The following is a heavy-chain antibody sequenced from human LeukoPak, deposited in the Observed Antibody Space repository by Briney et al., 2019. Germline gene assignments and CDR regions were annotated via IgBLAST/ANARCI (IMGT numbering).Heavy chain of an antibody. J-gene: IGHJ4*02. D-gene: IGHD6-13*01. CDR1: GFTFSTYW. CDR2: INQDGSGK. CDR3: ARGYRYVVY. V-gene: IGHV3-7*03. Sequence: GGSLRLSCAASGFTFSTYWMSWVRQAPGRGLEWVANINQDGSGKDYVDSLKGRFTISRDNTKNSLYLQMNSLRAEDTAVYYCARGYRYVVYWGQGTLVTVSS.